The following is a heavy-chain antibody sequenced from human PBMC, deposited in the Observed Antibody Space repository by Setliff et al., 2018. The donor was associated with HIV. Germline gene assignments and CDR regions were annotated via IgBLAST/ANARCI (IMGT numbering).Heavy chain of an antibody. Sequence: GGSLRLSCTASGFTVSDAWIHWVRRAPGKGLEWVGRIKSRTHGGTTDYAAPVKGRFSILRDDSSDTVYLQMNSLKTEDTAVYYCITDRLPGGGTYYTGFLGYWGLGTLVTV. CDR1: GFTVSDAW. CDR2: IKSRTHGGTT. J-gene: IGHJ4*02. D-gene: IGHD1-26*01. CDR3: ITDRLPGGGTYYTGFLGY. V-gene: IGHV3-15*07.